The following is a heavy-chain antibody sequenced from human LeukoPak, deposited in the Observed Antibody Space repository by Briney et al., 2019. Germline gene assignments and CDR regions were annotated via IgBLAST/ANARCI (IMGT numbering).Heavy chain of an antibody. V-gene: IGHV3-30*04. CDR1: GFTFSDYT. J-gene: IGHJ4*02. D-gene: IGHD5-12*01. CDR2: LPPDGSYQ. Sequence: GGSLRLSCAASGFTFSDYTMQWVRQAPGKGLEWVALLPPDGSYQYYADSLKGRFTISRDNFKNALYLQMNSLRLGDTAVYYCARAIVGTENFDYWGQGTLVTVSS. CDR3: ARAIVGTENFDY.